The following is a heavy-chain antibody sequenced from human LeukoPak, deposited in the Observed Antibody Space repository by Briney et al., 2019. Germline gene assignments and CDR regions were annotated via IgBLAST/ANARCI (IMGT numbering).Heavy chain of an antibody. Sequence: GGSLRLSCSASGFTVSSSYMSWVRQAPGKGLEWVSVIYSGGSTYYADSVKGRFTTSRDNSKNTLYLQMNSLRIEDTAVYYCARVAFRSSSYISGIDYWGQGTLVTVSS. V-gene: IGHV3-53*01. CDR2: IYSGGST. D-gene: IGHD6-6*01. CDR3: ARVAFRSSSYISGIDY. CDR1: GFTVSSSY. J-gene: IGHJ4*02.